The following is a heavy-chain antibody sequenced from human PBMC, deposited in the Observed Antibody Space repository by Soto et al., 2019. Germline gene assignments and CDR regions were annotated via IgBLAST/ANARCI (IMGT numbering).Heavy chain of an antibody. CDR3: AIGEWLSTSYFNF. V-gene: IGHV4-59*01. CDR1: NDSISSYY. J-gene: IGHJ4*02. D-gene: IGHD3-3*01. Sequence: SETLSLTCPVSNDSISSYYWSWIRQPPGKRLEWIGYISYSGSTDYNPSLKSRVTISGDTSKNQFSLKVSSVTAADTAVYHCAIGEWLSTSYFNFWGKGTLVTVSS. CDR2: ISYSGST.